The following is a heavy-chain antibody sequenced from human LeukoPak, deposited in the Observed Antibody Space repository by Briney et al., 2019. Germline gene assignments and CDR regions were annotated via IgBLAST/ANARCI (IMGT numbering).Heavy chain of an antibody. V-gene: IGHV3-21*01. Sequence: GGSLRLSCAASGFTFSDYSMNWVRQAPGKGLDWVSSISSTSTYILYADSVKGRFTISRDNARNSLYLQMNSLRAEDTAVYYCAKDAIVVAPYNWFDPWGQGTLVTVSS. CDR3: AKDAIVVAPYNWFDP. CDR2: ISSTSTYI. J-gene: IGHJ5*02. D-gene: IGHD3-22*01. CDR1: GFTFSDYS.